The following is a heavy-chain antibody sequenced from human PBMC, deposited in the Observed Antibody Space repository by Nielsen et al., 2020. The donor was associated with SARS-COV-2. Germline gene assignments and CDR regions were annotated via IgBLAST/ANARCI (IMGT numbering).Heavy chain of an antibody. J-gene: IGHJ6*02. CDR3: ARAVGAYRDYYYGMDV. Sequence: APVKVSCKASGYTFTGYYMHWVRQAPGQGLEWMGWINPNSGGTNYAQKFQGWVTMTRDTSISTAYMELSRLRSDDTAVYYCARAVGAYRDYYYGMDVWGQGTTVTVSS. CDR2: INPNSGGT. V-gene: IGHV1-2*04. D-gene: IGHD1-26*01. CDR1: GYTFTGYY.